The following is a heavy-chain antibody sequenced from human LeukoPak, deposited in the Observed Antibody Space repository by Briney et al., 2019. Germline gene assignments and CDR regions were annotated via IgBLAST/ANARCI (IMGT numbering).Heavy chain of an antibody. V-gene: IGHV4-4*07. CDR1: GGSISSYY. J-gene: IGHJ5*02. D-gene: IGHD6-6*01. CDR2: IYTSGST. Sequence: PSETLSLTCTVSGGSISSYYWSWIRQPAGKGLEWIGRIYTSGSTNYNPSLKSRVTISVDTSKNQFSLKLSSVTAADTAVYYCARDCSTARTPGWFDPWGQGTLVTVSS. CDR3: ARDCSTARTPGWFDP.